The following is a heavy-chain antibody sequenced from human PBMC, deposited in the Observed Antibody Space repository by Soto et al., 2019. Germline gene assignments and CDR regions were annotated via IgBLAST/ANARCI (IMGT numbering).Heavy chain of an antibody. J-gene: IGHJ3*01. Sequence: QVQLQESGPGLVKPSKTLSLTCTVSGGSISSYYWSWIRQPPGKGLEWIGYIFYSGSTNYNPSLKSRVTISVDTSKNQFSLKLSSVTAADTAVYYCARLYGLDAFDFWGQGTMVTVSS. CDR2: IFYSGST. V-gene: IGHV4-59*08. D-gene: IGHD3-16*02. CDR1: GGSISSYY. CDR3: ARLYGLDAFDF.